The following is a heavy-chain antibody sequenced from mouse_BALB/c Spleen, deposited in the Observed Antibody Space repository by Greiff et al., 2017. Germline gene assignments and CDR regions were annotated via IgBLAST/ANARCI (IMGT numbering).Heavy chain of an antibody. V-gene: IGHV3-6*02. CDR3: AITTDY. CDR1: GYSITSGYY. J-gene: IGHJ4*01. Sequence: EVQLQQSGPGLVKPSQSLSLTCSVTGYSITSGYYWNWIRQFPGNKLEWMGYISYDGSNNYNPSLKNRISITRDTSKNQFFLKLNSMTTEDTATYYCAITTDYWGQGTSVTVSS. CDR2: ISYDGSN.